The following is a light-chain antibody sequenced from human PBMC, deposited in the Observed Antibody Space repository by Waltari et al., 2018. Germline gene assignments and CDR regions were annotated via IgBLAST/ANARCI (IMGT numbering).Light chain of an antibody. V-gene: IGKV1-13*02. J-gene: IGKJ3*01. Sequence: IQMTQSPSSLYASVGDRVTITCRASQAIDSYLNWYKQKPGRAPRLLVYYGTRLESGLPSRFSVIVSWTYFSLTISSLQPEDFASYYCQQYSTLPFTFGPGTTLDIK. CDR2: YGT. CDR1: QAIDSY. CDR3: QQYSTLPFT.